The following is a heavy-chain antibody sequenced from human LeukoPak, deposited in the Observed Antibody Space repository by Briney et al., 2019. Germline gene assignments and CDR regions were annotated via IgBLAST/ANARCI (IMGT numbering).Heavy chain of an antibody. CDR2: IYYSGST. CDR3: ARHRTTVTGRFYYYYYGMDV. Sequence: SETLSLTCAVYGGSFSGYYWSWIRQPPGKGLEWIGYIYYSGSTNYNPSLKSRVTISVDTSKDQFSLKLSSVTAADTAVYYCARHRTTVTGRFYYYYYGMDVWGQGTTVTVSS. CDR1: GGSFSGYY. V-gene: IGHV4-59*01. J-gene: IGHJ6*02. D-gene: IGHD4-17*01.